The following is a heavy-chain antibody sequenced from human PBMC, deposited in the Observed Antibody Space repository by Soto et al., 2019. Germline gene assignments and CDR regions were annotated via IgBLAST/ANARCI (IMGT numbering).Heavy chain of an antibody. J-gene: IGHJ6*02. CDR2: ISYDENTK. CDR1: GLTFSTYA. CDR3: ARAPPRRFGGLDG. D-gene: IGHD3-10*01. V-gene: IGHV3-30-3*01. Sequence: QVQLVESGGGVGQPGRSLRLSCAASGLTFSTYALHWVRQAPGRGLEWVAVISYDENTKYYADSVTGRFTISRDNSKNTLYLQMSSLRIEDAAVYYCARAPPRRFGGLDGWGQGTTVAVSS.